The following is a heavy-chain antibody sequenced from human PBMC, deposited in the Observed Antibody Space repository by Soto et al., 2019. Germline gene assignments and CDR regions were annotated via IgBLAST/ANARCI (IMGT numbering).Heavy chain of an antibody. Sequence: PSETLSLTCTVSGGSISSGGYYWSWIRQHPGKGLEWIGYIYYSGSTYYNPSLKSRVTIPVDTSKNQFSLKLSSVTAADTAVYYCARSGGFGEFTGYYYGMDVWGQGTTVTVSS. D-gene: IGHD3-10*01. CDR2: IYYSGST. CDR3: ARSGGFGEFTGYYYGMDV. CDR1: GGSISSGGYY. J-gene: IGHJ6*02. V-gene: IGHV4-31*03.